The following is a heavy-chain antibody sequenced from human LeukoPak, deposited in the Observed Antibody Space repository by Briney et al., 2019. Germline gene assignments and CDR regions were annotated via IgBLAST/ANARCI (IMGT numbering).Heavy chain of an antibody. D-gene: IGHD6-13*01. Sequence: PSETLSLTCTVSGGSISNYYWSWIRQPPGKGLEWIGYIYYSGTTNYNPSLKSRVTISEDTSKNQFSLKLNSVTAADTAVYYCARGVYIAAAQYGYWGQGTLATVSS. CDR1: GGSISNYY. CDR3: ARGVYIAAAQYGY. J-gene: IGHJ4*02. V-gene: IGHV4-59*01. CDR2: IYYSGTT.